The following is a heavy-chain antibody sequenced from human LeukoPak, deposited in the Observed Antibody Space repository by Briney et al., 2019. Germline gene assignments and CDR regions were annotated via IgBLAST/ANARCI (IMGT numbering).Heavy chain of an antibody. V-gene: IGHV3-11*01. CDR2: ISSSGSTI. J-gene: IGHJ5*02. CDR1: GFTFSDYY. CDR3: ARTTYGSTSIWFDP. D-gene: IGHD3-10*01. Sequence: GGSMRLSCAASGFTFSDYYMSWIRQAPGKGLEWVSYISSSGSTIYYADSVKGRFTISRDNAKNSLYLQMSSLRAEDTAVYYCARTTYGSTSIWFDPWGQGTLVTVSS.